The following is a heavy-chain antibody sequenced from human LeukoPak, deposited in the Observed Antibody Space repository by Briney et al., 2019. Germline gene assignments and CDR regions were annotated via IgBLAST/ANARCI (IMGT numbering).Heavy chain of an antibody. Sequence: GGSLRLSCAASGFTFSSYAMSWVRQAPGKGLEWVSAITGSGGSTYYADSVKGRFTISRDNSKNTLYLRMNSLRADDTAVYYCGLGASTYYFDYWGQGTLVTVSS. D-gene: IGHD4-17*01. J-gene: IGHJ4*02. CDR1: GFTFSSYA. CDR3: GLGASTYYFDY. CDR2: ITGSGGST. V-gene: IGHV3-23*01.